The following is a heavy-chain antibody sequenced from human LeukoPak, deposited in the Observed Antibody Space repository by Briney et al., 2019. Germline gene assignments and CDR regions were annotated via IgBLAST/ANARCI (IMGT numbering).Heavy chain of an antibody. D-gene: IGHD6-19*01. Sequence: PSETLSLTCTVSGDSISTYWSWIRQPAGKGLEWIGRIYGSGSTNYNPALKSRVTMSVDTSKNQFSLKLSSVTAADTAVYYCARGSRYSSGPNEYYFDYWGQGTLVTVSS. CDR3: ARGSRYSSGPNEYYFDY. V-gene: IGHV4-4*07. CDR1: GDSISTY. CDR2: IYGSGST. J-gene: IGHJ4*02.